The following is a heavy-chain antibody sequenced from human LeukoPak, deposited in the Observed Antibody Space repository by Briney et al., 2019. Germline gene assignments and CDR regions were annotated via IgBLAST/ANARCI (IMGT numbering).Heavy chain of an antibody. V-gene: IGHV3-53*01. J-gene: IGHJ4*02. CDR3: ARRSGYHFDY. CDR2: IYSGVST. CDR1: GFTVSSNY. Sequence: GGSLRLSCAASGFTVSSNYMSWVRQAPGKGPEWVSVIYSGVSTYYADSVKGRFTISRDNSKNTLYLQMNSLRAEDTAVYYCARRSGYHFDYWGQGTLVTVSS. D-gene: IGHD3-3*01.